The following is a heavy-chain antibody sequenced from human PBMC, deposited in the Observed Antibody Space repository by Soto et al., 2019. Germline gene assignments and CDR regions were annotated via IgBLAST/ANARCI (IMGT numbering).Heavy chain of an antibody. CDR2: IKSKTDGGTT. CDR3: TSEPSGVSGDY. Sequence: GGSLRLSCAASGFTFSNAWMSWVRQAPGKGLEWVGRIKSKTDGGTTDYAAPVKGRFTISRDDSKNTLYLQMNSLKTEDTAVYYCTSEPSGVSGDYRGQGTLVTVSS. J-gene: IGHJ4*02. D-gene: IGHD3-10*01. CDR1: GFTFSNAW. V-gene: IGHV3-15*01.